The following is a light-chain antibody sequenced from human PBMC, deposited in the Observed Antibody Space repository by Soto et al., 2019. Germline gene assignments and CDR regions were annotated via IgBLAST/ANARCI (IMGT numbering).Light chain of an antibody. Sequence: QSVLTQPASVSGSPGQSITISCTGTSSDVGGYNYVSWYQQHPGKAPKLMIYDVSNRPSGVSNRFSGSKSGNTASLTISGLQAEDEADYYCSSYTSSSTEVFGTGTKXTVL. CDR2: DVS. V-gene: IGLV2-14*01. CDR1: SSDVGGYNY. CDR3: SSYTSSSTEV. J-gene: IGLJ1*01.